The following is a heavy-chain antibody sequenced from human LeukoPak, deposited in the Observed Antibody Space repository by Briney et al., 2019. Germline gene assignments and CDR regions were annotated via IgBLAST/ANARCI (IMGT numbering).Heavy chain of an antibody. D-gene: IGHD6-13*01. CDR1: GGSFSGYY. Sequence: PSETLSLTCAVYGGSFSGYYWSWIRQPPGKGLEWIGEINHSGSTNYNPPLKSRVTISVDTSENQFSLKLSSVTAADTAVYYCARGVTAAAGSWFDPWGQGTLVTVSS. CDR2: INHSGST. J-gene: IGHJ5*02. CDR3: ARGVTAAAGSWFDP. V-gene: IGHV4-34*01.